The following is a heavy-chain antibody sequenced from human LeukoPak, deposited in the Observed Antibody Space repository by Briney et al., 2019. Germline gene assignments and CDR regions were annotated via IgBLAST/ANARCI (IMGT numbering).Heavy chain of an antibody. CDR3: ANLVGATFYYYGMDV. J-gene: IGHJ6*02. Sequence: GGSLRLSCAASGFTFSSYAMSWVRQAPGKGLEWVSAISGSGGSTYYADSVKGRFTISRDNSKSTLYLQMNSLRAEDTAVYYCANLVGATFYYYGMDVWGQGTTVTVSS. D-gene: IGHD1-26*01. CDR1: GFTFSSYA. V-gene: IGHV3-23*01. CDR2: ISGSGGST.